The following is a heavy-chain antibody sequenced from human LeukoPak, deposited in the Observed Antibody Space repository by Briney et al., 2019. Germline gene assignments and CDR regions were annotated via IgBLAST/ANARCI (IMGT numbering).Heavy chain of an antibody. CDR2: IHPSGGNT. CDR1: GYTFTSNY. CDR3: ARDCSSTRCQGPVFDN. Sequence: ASVKVSCTASGYTFTSNYMHWVRQAPGQGLEWMGLIHPSGGNTNYAQKFQGRVAMTRDTSTSTVYMELSSLRSEDTAIYYCARDCSSTRCQGPVFDNWGQGTLVTVSS. D-gene: IGHD2-2*01. J-gene: IGHJ4*02. V-gene: IGHV1-46*01.